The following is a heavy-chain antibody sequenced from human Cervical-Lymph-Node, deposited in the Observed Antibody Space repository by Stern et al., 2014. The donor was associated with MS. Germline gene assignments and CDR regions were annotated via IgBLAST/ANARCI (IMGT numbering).Heavy chain of an antibody. CDR1: GASISSGTYY. Sequence: QVQLVESGPGLVKPSQTLSLTCTVSGASISSGTYYWSWIRQPAGKGLEWIGRMYNSGATNYNPSLKSRVTISLDTSKNQFSLSLGSVTAADTAVYYCARDDALGPTRYHYGMDVWGQGTTVTVSS. V-gene: IGHV4-61*02. D-gene: IGHD1-26*01. J-gene: IGHJ6*02. CDR2: MYNSGAT. CDR3: ARDDALGPTRYHYGMDV.